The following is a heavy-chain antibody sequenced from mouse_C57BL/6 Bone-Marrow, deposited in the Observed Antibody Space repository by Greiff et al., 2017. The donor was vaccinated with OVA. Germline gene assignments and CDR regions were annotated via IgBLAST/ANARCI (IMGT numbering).Heavy chain of an antibody. Sequence: EVMLVESGGGLVKPGGSLKLSCAASGFTFSSYAMSWVRQTPEKRLEWVATISDGGSYTYYPDNVKGRVTISRDNAKNNLYLQMSHLKSEDTAMYYCARGLEYFDYWGQGTTLTVSS. CDR3: ARGLEYFDY. CDR2: ISDGGSYT. J-gene: IGHJ2*01. CDR1: GFTFSSYA. V-gene: IGHV5-4*03.